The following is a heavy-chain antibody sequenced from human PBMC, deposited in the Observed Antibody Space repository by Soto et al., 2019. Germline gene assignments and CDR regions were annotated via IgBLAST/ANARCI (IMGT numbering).Heavy chain of an antibody. Sequence: PGGSLRLSCAASGFTFSINDMHWVRQAPGRGLEWVAVISNDGNNKYYADSVKGRFTLSRDNSKNMVYLQMDSLRVEDTAVYFCAKDHQTYNWDYLFDSGGPETLVTVSA. D-gene: IGHD1-7*01. CDR2: ISNDGNNK. V-gene: IGHV3-30*18. J-gene: IGHJ4*02. CDR3: AKDHQTYNWDYLFDS. CDR1: GFTFSIND.